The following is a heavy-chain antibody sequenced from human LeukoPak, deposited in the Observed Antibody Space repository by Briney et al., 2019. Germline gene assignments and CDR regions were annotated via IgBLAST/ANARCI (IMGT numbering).Heavy chain of an antibody. J-gene: IGHJ3*02. CDR3: ASSTLPGANYYDSSGPLGI. CDR1: GFTVSSNY. Sequence: PGGSLRLSCAASGFTVSSNYMSWVRQAPGKGLEWVSVIYSGGSTYYAESVKGRFTISRDNSKNTLYLQMNSLRAEDTAVYYCASSTLPGANYYDSSGPLGIWGQGTMVTVSS. CDR2: IYSGGST. D-gene: IGHD3-22*01. V-gene: IGHV3-66*01.